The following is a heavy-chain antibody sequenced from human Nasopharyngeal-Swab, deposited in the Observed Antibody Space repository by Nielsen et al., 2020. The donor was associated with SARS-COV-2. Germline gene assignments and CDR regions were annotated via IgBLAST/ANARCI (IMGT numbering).Heavy chain of an antibody. CDR1: GDSINNTYY. Sequence: SESLSLTCSVSGDSINNTYYWGWIRHPPGKGLHSIGRIFGSGTTNYNPSLKSRVTILVDTSKNQFSLRPSSVTAADTAAYFCARGLSGIVPSPVLGLGPWYSYYYMDVWDKGTTVTVSS. J-gene: IGHJ6*03. D-gene: IGHD2-21*01. CDR3: ARGLSGIVPSPVLGLGPWYSYYYMDV. V-gene: IGHV4-38-2*02. CDR2: IFGSGTT.